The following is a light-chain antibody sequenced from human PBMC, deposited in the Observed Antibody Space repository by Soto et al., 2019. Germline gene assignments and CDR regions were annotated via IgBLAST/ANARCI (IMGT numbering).Light chain of an antibody. Sequence: VMTQSPATLSVFPGEKGTLPFTASHYIYSNVAWFQQRPGQAPRLLIYRASTRATGTPARFTGSGSGTEFTLTITSLQSEDFALYYCQQYHNLWTFGQGTKVDI. CDR1: HYIYSN. J-gene: IGKJ1*01. V-gene: IGKV3-15*01. CDR3: QQYHNLWT. CDR2: RAS.